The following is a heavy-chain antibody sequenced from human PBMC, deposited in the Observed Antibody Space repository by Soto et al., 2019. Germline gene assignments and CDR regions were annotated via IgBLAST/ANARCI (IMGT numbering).Heavy chain of an antibody. CDR1: GGSFSSGGYS. V-gene: IGHV4-30-2*01. Sequence: QLQLQESGSGLVKPSQTLSLTCAVSGGSFSSGGYSWSWIRQPPGKGLEWIGYIYPNGRTHYNPFXXXRXXISVDRSKIHFSLELTPVTDADPAVYYCARVPAAGRAYFDYWGEGTLVTVSS. D-gene: IGHD6-13*01. CDR2: IYPNGRT. CDR3: ARVPAAGRAYFDY. J-gene: IGHJ4*02.